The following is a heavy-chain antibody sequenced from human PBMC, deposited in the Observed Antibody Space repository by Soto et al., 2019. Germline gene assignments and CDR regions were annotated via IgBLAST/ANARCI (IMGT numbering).Heavy chain of an antibody. CDR1: DGSMNSDSSY. Sequence: QLQLQESGPGLVKPSETLSLTCRVSDGSMNSDSSYWGWIRQPPGKGLEWIGVINHSGSTYHNLSLKGRVTMSVDASRNQFSLKLTSRTAADTAVYYCARLGGYVSVGYYYPWESWGQGTLVSVSS. V-gene: IGHV4-39*01. J-gene: IGHJ5*02. CDR2: INHSGST. CDR3: ARLGGYVSVGYYYPWES. D-gene: IGHD3-22*01.